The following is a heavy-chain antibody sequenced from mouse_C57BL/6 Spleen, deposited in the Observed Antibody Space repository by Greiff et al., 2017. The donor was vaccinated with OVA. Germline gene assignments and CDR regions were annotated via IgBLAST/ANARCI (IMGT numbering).Heavy chain of an antibody. CDR2: ISSGGDYT. CDR3: TRDYYYGSKAYWFAY. Sequence: EVHLVESGEGLVKPGGSLKLSCAASGFTFSSYAMSWVRQTPEKRLEWVAYISSGGDYTYYADTVKGRVTISRDNARNTLYLQLSSLKSEDTAMYDCTRDYYYGSKAYWFAYWGQGTLVTVSA. J-gene: IGHJ3*01. D-gene: IGHD1-1*01. V-gene: IGHV5-9-1*02. CDR1: GFTFSSYA.